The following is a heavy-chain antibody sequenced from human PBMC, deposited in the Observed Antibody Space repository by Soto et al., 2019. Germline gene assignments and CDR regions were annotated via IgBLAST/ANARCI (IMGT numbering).Heavy chain of an antibody. Sequence: PSETLSLTCAVCGGSFSGHSWTWIRQSPGKGLEWIVDINHSGRVNYSPSLKSRVSISLDTSKNQFSLTLSAVTAADTAMYYCSTRAYDTNGYYRFDPWCQGTLVTVSS. CDR2: INHSGRV. V-gene: IGHV4-34*01. CDR1: GGSFSGHS. CDR3: STRAYDTNGYYRFDP. J-gene: IGHJ5*01. D-gene: IGHD3-22*01.